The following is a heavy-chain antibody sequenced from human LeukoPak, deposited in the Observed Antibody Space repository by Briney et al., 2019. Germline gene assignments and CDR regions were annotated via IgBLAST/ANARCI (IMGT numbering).Heavy chain of an antibody. CDR2: ISSSGNTI. J-gene: IGHJ4*02. V-gene: IGHV3-48*03. CDR1: GFTFSSYE. CDR3: ARDRPTPDY. Sequence: PGGPLRLSCAASGFTFSSYEMNWVRQAPGKGLEWISYISSSGNTIYYADSVKGRFTISRDDAKNSLYLQMNSLRADDTAVYYCARDRPTPDYWGQGTLVTVSS.